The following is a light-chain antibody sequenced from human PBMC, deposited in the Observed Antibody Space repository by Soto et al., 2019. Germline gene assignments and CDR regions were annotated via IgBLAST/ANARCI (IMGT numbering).Light chain of an antibody. CDR1: SSNIGNNY. J-gene: IGLJ3*02. Sequence: QSVLTQPPSVSAAPGPRVTSSCSGSSSNIGNNYVSWYQQLPGTAPKLLIYENNKRPSGIPDRFSGSKSGTSATLGITGLQTGDEADYYCGTWDSSLSAGGVFGGGTKLTVL. V-gene: IGLV1-51*02. CDR2: ENN. CDR3: GTWDSSLSAGGV.